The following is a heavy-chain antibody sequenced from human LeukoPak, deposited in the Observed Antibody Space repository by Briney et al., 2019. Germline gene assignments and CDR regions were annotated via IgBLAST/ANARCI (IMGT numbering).Heavy chain of an antibody. CDR1: GYTFISYD. CDR2: MNPKSGNT. Sequence: GASVKVSCKASGYTFISYDIVWLRQATGQGLEWMGYMNPKSGNTDYVKNFQGRVTMTRDTSITTAYMELSGLRSEDTGVYYCARKIASTRLGVRYYYMDVWGEGTTVTISS. V-gene: IGHV1-8*01. D-gene: IGHD2-2*01. J-gene: IGHJ6*03. CDR3: ARKIASTRLGVRYYYMDV.